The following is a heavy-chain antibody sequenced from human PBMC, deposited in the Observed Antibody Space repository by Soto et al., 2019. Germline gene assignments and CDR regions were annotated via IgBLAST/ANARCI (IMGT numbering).Heavy chain of an antibody. V-gene: IGHV3-7*01. CDR2: IKQDGSEK. J-gene: IGHJ4*02. D-gene: IGHD3-22*01. CDR1: GFTFSSYW. Sequence: AASGFTFSSYWMSWVRQAPRKGLEWVANIKQDGSEKYYVDSVKGRFTISRDNAKNSLNLQMNSLRAEDTAVYYCARVTDYYESSGYFDYWGQGTLVTVSS. CDR3: ARVTDYYESSGYFDY.